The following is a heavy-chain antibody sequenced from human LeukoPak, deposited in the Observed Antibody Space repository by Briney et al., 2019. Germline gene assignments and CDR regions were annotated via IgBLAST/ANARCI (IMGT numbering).Heavy chain of an antibody. V-gene: IGHV1-2*02. D-gene: IGHD1-7*01. J-gene: IGHJ4*02. Sequence: ASVKVSCKASGYTFTGYYMHWVRQAPGQGLEWMGWINPNSGGTNYAQKFQGRVTMTRDTSTSTVYMELSSLRSEDTAVYYCARELITGTTVSDYWGQGTLVTVSS. CDR1: GYTFTGYY. CDR3: ARELITGTTVSDY. CDR2: INPNSGGT.